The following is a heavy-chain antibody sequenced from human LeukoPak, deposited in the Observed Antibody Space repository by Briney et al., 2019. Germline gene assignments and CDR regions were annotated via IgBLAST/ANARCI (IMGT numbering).Heavy chain of an antibody. CDR3: ARAYSTAWFDY. CDR2: ISSSSSYT. J-gene: IGHJ4*02. V-gene: IGHV3-11*05. CDR1: GFTFSDYY. D-gene: IGHD6-13*01. Sequence: PGGPLRLSCAASGFTFSDYYMIWIRQAPGKGLEWVSYISSSSSYTNYADSVKGRFTISRDNAKNSLFLQMNSLRPEDTAVYYCARAYSTAWFDYWGQGTLVTVSS.